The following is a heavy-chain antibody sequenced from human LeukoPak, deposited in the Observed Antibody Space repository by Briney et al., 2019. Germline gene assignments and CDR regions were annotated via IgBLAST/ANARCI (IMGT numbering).Heavy chain of an antibody. D-gene: IGHD5-18*01. CDR2: ISCYNGDT. CDR1: GYTFTSYA. V-gene: IGHV1-18*01. J-gene: IGHJ4*02. Sequence: ASVKVSCKASGYTFTSYAMNWVRQAPGQGLEWVGWISCYNGDTRYAQKFQGRVTVTTDTSTSTAYMELRSLRSDDTAVYYCARDGGTAGYSSGSDYWGQGTLVTVSS. CDR3: ARDGGTAGYSSGSDY.